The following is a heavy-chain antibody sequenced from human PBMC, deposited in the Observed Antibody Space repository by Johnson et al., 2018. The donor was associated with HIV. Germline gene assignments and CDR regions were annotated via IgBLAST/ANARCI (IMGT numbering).Heavy chain of an antibody. D-gene: IGHD6-19*01. V-gene: IGHV3-30*04. Sequence: QVQLVESGGGVVQPGRSLRLSCAASGFTFSSYAMHWVRQAPGKGLEWVAVISYDGSNKYYADYVKGRFTISRDNSKNTLYLQMNSLRAEDTAVYYCARGIAVSNWVDIWGQGTMVTVSS. CDR3: ARGIAVSNWVDI. CDR2: ISYDGSNK. CDR1: GFTFSSYA. J-gene: IGHJ3*02.